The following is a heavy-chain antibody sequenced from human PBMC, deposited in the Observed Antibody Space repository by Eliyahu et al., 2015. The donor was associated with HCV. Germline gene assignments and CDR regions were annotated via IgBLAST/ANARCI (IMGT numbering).Heavy chain of an antibody. CDR3: ARGRRGSRGHYFDY. D-gene: IGHD1-26*01. CDR2: TNHSGST. V-gene: IGHV4-34*01. CDR1: GGSFSGYY. J-gene: IGHJ4*02. Sequence: QVQLQQWGAGLLKPSETLSLTCAVYGGSFSGYYWSWIRQPPGKGLEWIGETNHSGSTNYNPSLKSRVTISVDTSKNQFSLKLSSVTAADTAVYYCARGRRGSRGHYFDYWGQGTLVTVSS.